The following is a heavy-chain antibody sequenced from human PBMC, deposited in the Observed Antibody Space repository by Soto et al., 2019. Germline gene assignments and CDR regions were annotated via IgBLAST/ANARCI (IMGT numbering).Heavy chain of an antibody. D-gene: IGHD6-6*01. CDR2: ISGSGGST. Sequence: PGGSLRLSCAASGFTFSSYAMSWVRQAPGKGLEWVSAISGSGGSTYYADSVKGRFTISRDNSKNTLYLQMNSLRAEDTAVYYCAVDSSSSFSSTPFDYRGQGTLVTVSS. CDR1: GFTFSSYA. CDR3: AVDSSSSFSSTPFDY. J-gene: IGHJ4*02. V-gene: IGHV3-23*01.